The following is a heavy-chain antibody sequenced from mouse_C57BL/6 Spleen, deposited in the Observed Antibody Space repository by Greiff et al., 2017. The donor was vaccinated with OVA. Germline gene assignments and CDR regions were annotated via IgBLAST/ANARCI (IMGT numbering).Heavy chain of an antibody. D-gene: IGHD1-1*01. J-gene: IGHJ3*01. Sequence: EVQLVESGGGLVKPGGSLTLSCAASGFTFSDYGMHWVRQAPEKGLEWVAYISSGSSTIYYAAPVKGRFTISRDNAKKTLFLQMTSLRSEDTAMYYCARDSYYGSSPFAYWGQGTLVTVSA. CDR2: ISSGSSTI. V-gene: IGHV5-17*01. CDR3: ARDSYYGSSPFAY. CDR1: GFTFSDYG.